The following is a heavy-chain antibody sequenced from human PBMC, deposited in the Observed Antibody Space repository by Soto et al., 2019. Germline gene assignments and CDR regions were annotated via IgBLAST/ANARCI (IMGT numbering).Heavy chain of an antibody. CDR2: ISSSSSYI. D-gene: IGHD2-15*01. V-gene: IGHV3-21*01. CDR3: GRAASVETDTTPLDP. CDR1: GFTFSSYS. Sequence: GGSLRLSCAASGFTFSSYSMNWVRQAPGKGLEWVSSISSSSSYIYYADSVKGRFTISRDNAKNSLYLQMNSLRAEDTAVYYCGRAASVETDTTPLDPWGQGTLVTVSS. J-gene: IGHJ5*02.